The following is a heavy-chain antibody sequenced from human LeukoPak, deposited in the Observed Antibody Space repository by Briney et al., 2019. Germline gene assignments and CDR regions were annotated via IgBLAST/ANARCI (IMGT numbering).Heavy chain of an antibody. CDR3: ATGGSSSWYFDY. D-gene: IGHD6-13*01. CDR2: FDPEDGET. V-gene: IGHV1-24*01. J-gene: IGHJ4*02. CDR1: GYTLTELS. Sequence: ASVKVSCKVSGYTLTELSMHWVRQAPGKGLEWMGGFDPEDGETIYAQKFRGRVTMTEGTSTDTAYMELSSLRSEDTAVYYCATGGSSSWYFDYWGQGTLVTVSS.